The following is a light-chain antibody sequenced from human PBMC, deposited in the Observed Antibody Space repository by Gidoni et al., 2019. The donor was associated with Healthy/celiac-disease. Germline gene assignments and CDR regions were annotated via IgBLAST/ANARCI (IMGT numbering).Light chain of an antibody. J-gene: IGLJ3*02. Sequence: SALTQPASVSGSPGQSITLSCTGTSSDVGSYNLVSWYQQHPGKAPKLMIYEGSKRPSGVSNRFSGSKSGNTASLTISGLQAEDEADYYCCSDAGSSTWVFGGGTKLTVL. CDR1: SSDVGSYNL. CDR2: EGS. V-gene: IGLV2-23*01. CDR3: CSDAGSSTWV.